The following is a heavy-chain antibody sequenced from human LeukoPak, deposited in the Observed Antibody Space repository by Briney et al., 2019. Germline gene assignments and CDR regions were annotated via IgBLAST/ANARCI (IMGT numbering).Heavy chain of an antibody. CDR3: AKVSTHYYDSSWGFDY. CDR2: ISYDGSNK. V-gene: IGHV3-30*18. D-gene: IGHD3-22*01. Sequence: GRSLRLSCAASGFTFSSYGMHWVRQAPGKGLEWVAVISYDGSNKYYADSVKGRFTISRDNAKNSLYLQMNSLRAEDTALYYCAKVSTHYYDSSWGFDYWGQGTLVTVSS. CDR1: GFTFSSYG. J-gene: IGHJ4*02.